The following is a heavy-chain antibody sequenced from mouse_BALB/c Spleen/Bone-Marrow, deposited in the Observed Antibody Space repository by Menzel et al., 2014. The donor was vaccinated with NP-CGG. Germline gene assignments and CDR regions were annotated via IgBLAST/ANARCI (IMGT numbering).Heavy chain of an antibody. CDR2: ISPYSGNT. Sequence: QVQLQQSGPELVRPGASVKISCKGFGYTFTGYAIHWVKQSNAKTLEWIGVISPYSGNTNYNQQFKGRATMTVDNSSSTAYMELARLTSKDSAIDYCASTAGTQDDYFAYWGQCTPRTVSS. CDR3: ASTAGTQDDYFAY. J-gene: IGHJ2*01. CDR1: GYTFTGYA. V-gene: IGHV1-67*01. D-gene: IGHD1-2*01.